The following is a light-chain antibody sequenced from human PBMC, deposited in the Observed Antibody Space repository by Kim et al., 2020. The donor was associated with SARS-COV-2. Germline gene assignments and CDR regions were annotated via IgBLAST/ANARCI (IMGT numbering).Light chain of an antibody. CDR1: QGISSA. CDR2: DAS. CDR3: QQLET. Sequence: AIQLTQSPSSLSASVGDRVTITCRASQGISSALAWYQQKPGKAPKLLIYDASSLESGVPPRFSGSGSGTDFTLTISSLQPEDFATYYCQQLETFGQGTRLEIK. V-gene: IGKV1-13*02. J-gene: IGKJ5*01.